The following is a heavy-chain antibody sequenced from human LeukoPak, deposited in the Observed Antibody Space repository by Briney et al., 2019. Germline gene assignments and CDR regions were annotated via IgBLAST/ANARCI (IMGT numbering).Heavy chain of an antibody. CDR3: AKVLKRYCSGGSCYPLSYYGMDV. D-gene: IGHD2-15*01. CDR2: ISGSGGNT. V-gene: IGHV3-23*01. J-gene: IGHJ6*02. CDR1: GFTFSSYA. Sequence: PGGSLRLSCAASGFTFSSYAMSWVRQAPGKGLEWVSGISGSGGNTYYADSIKGRFTISRDNSKNTLYLQTNSLRAEDTGVYYCAKVLKRYCSGGSCYPLSYYGMDVWGQGTTVTVSS.